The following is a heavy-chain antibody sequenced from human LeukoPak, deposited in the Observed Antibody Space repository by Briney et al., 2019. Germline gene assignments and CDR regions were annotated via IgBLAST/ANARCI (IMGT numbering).Heavy chain of an antibody. CDR3: AKDDWVIAAAVRLYYYYYGMDV. Sequence: GVSLRLSCAASGFTFSSYGMPWVRQAPGKGLEWVAFIRYDGSNKYYADSVKGRFTISRDNSKNTLYLQMNSLRAEDTAVYYCAKDDWVIAAAVRLYYYYYGMDVWGQGTTVTVSS. J-gene: IGHJ6*02. CDR2: IRYDGSNK. CDR1: GFTFSSYG. V-gene: IGHV3-30*02. D-gene: IGHD6-13*01.